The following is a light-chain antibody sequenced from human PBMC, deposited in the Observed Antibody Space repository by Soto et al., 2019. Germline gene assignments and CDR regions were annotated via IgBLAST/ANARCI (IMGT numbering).Light chain of an antibody. CDR3: EQYSKWPIT. J-gene: IGKJ5*01. CDR1: QSVNSDY. Sequence: MVMTQSPAILSVSPGERATLSRRVSQSVNSDYLAWYQQRPGQPPRLLIYGISTRATGIPARFSGSGSGTEFSLTISSLQAEDFAVYYCEQYSKWPITFGQGTRLEIK. CDR2: GIS. V-gene: IGKV3-15*01.